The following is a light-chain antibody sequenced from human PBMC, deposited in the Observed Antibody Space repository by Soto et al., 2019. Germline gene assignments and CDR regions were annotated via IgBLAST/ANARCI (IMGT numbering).Light chain of an antibody. CDR3: SSYTSSSTYV. V-gene: IGLV2-14*01. CDR1: GSDVGGYDY. J-gene: IGLJ1*01. CDR2: EVT. Sequence: QSVLTQPASVSGSPGQSITISCTGTGSDVGGYDYVSWYQHHPGKAPKVMIYEVTNRPSGVSNRFSGSKSGNTASLTISGLLAEDEADYYRSSYTSSSTYVFGTGTKATVL.